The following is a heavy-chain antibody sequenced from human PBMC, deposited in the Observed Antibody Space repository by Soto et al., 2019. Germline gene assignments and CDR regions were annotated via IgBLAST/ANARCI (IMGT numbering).Heavy chain of an antibody. CDR3: ARVGSGSGWYLGYYYYYMDV. Sequence: ASVKVSCKASGYTFTSYGISWVRQAPGQGLEWMGWISAYNGNTNYAQKLQGRVTMTTDTSTSTAYMELRSLRSDDTAVYYCARVGSGSGWYLGYYYYYMDVWGKGTTVTVSS. CDR2: ISAYNGNT. V-gene: IGHV1-18*01. D-gene: IGHD6-19*01. J-gene: IGHJ6*03. CDR1: GYTFTSYG.